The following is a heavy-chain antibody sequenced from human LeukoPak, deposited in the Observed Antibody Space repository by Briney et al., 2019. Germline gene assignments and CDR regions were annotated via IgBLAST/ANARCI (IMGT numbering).Heavy chain of an antibody. Sequence: PSETLSLTCTVSGGSISNCYWSWIRQSPGKGLEWIGYIYYSGETNYNPSLKSRVTISLDRSKKKFSLKLTSVTAADTAVYFCARGAEYYAIWRGYAGYSDYWGQGISVTVSS. J-gene: IGHJ4*02. CDR1: GGSISNCY. D-gene: IGHD3-3*01. V-gene: IGHV4-59*08. CDR3: ARGAEYYAIWRGYAGYSDY. CDR2: IYYSGET.